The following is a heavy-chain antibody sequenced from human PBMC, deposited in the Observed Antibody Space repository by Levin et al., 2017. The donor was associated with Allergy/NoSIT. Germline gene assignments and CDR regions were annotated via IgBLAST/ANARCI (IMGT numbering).Heavy chain of an antibody. Sequence: PSETLSLTCAASGFTVSSNYMSWVRQAPGKGLEWVSAIYSGGNTYYADSVKGRFTISRDSSKNTLYFQMNSLRADDTAVYYCARLQPSYYYGMDVWGQGTPVTVSS. V-gene: IGHV3-53*01. CDR1: GFTVSSNY. D-gene: IGHD1-14*01. CDR2: IYSGGNT. CDR3: ARLQPSYYYGMDV. J-gene: IGHJ6*02.